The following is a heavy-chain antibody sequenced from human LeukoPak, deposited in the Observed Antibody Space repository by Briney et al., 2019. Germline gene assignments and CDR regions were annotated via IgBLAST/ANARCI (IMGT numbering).Heavy chain of an antibody. CDR1: GFTFSSYS. D-gene: IGHD6-6*01. V-gene: IGHV3-21*01. CDR2: ISSSSSYI. Sequence: GGSLRLSCAASGFTFSSYSMNRVRQAPGKGLEWVSSISSSSSYIYYADSVKGRFTISRDNAKNSLYLQMNSLRAEDSAVYYCARDGPSIAADFDCWGQGTLVTVSS. J-gene: IGHJ4*02. CDR3: ARDGPSIAADFDC.